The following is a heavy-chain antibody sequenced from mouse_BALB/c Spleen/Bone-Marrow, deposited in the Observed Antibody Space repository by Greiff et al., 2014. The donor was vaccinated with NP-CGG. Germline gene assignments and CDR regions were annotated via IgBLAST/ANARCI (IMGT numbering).Heavy chain of an antibody. J-gene: IGHJ3*01. D-gene: IGHD2-1*01. CDR1: GYTFTTYW. CDR2: INPSNGRT. CDR3: ARGDGKYAFAY. Sequence: VQLQQSGAELVKPGASVKLSCKASGYTFTTYWMQWVKQRPGQGLEWIGEINPSNGRTNYNEKFKRKATLTGDKSSSTAYMQLSSLTSEDSAVYYCARGDGKYAFAYWGQGTLVTVSA. V-gene: IGHV1S81*02.